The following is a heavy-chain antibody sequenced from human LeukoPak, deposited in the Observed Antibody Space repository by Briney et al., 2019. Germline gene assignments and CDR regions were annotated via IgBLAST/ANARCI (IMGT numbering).Heavy chain of an antibody. CDR3: ARVDGIAVAAPLGDV. Sequence: GASVKVSCKASGGTFSNYAINWVRQAPGQGLEWMGGIIPIFGTANYAQKFQGRVTITADESTSTAYMELRSLKSEDTAVYYCARVDGIAVAAPLGDVWGKGTTVTVSS. J-gene: IGHJ6*04. CDR2: IIPIFGTA. V-gene: IGHV1-69*13. D-gene: IGHD6-19*01. CDR1: GGTFSNYA.